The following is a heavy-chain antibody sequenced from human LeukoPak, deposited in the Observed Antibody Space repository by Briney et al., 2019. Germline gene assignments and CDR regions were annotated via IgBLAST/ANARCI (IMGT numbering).Heavy chain of an antibody. CDR2: ISWSSEYM. J-gene: IGHJ4*02. Sequence: GGSLRLSCAASGFTFRDSAMHWVRHVPGKGLEWVSSISWSSEYMYYADSVKGRFTISRDNAKNSLYLQMDSLRAEDTALYYCAKEGSVRTNGICRYFDYWGQGTLVTVSS. V-gene: IGHV3-9*01. CDR1: GFTFRDSA. D-gene: IGHD2-8*01. CDR3: AKEGSVRTNGICRYFDY.